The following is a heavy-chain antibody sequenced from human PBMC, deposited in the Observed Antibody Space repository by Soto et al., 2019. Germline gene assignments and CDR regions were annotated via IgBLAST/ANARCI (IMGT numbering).Heavy chain of an antibody. Sequence: QEQLVESGGGMVHPGTSLRLSCVTSGITLAAHGMHWVRQAPGKGLEWVALSWYDGKTFYGDSVKGRFTISRDTSTVLLDMRSLRPDDTAVYFCARVRNKNDKRLDVWCQGTTVIVS. J-gene: IGHJ6*02. CDR3: ARVRNKNDKRLDV. V-gene: IGHV3-33*01. CDR2: SWYDGKT. CDR1: GITLAAHG.